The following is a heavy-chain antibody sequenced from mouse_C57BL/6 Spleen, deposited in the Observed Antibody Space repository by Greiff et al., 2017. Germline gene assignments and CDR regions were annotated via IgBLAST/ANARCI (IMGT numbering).Heavy chain of an antibody. J-gene: IGHJ2*01. CDR1: GYAFSSSW. CDR3: ANSPYYCDY. D-gene: IGHD3-1*01. CDR2: IYPGDGDT. V-gene: IGHV1-82*01. Sequence: VQLQQSGPELVKPGASVKISCKASGYAFSSSWMNWVKQRPGKGLEWIGRIYPGDGDTNYNGKFKGKATLTADKSSSTAYMQLSSLTSEDSAVYFCANSPYYCDYWGQGTTLTVSS.